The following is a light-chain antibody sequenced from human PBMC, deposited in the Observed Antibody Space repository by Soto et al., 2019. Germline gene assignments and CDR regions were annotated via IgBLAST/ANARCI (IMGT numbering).Light chain of an antibody. V-gene: IGKV3-20*01. J-gene: IGKJ1*01. CDR2: GAS. Sequence: EIVLTQSPGTLSMSPGERATLSCRASQSVSSSALAWYQQTPGQAPRLLIFGASSRATGIPDRFSGSGSGTDFTLTISRLEPDDFAVYFCQQYGSSPTFGQGTKVEIK. CDR3: QQYGSSPT. CDR1: QSVSSSA.